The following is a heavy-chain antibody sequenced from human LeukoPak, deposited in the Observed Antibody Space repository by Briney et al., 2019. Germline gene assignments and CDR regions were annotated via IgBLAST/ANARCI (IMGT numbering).Heavy chain of an antibody. V-gene: IGHV3-74*01. CDR3: ARAGYYRFDY. J-gene: IGHJ4*02. CDR1: GFTFSTSW. CDR2: INSDGTTI. Sequence: PGGSLRLSCAASGFTFSTSWMHWVRQAPGKGLVWVSRINSDGTTIDYADSVKGRFTISRDNAKNTLYLQMNSLRDEDTAVYYCARAGYYRFDYWGQETLVTVSS. D-gene: IGHD2/OR15-2a*01.